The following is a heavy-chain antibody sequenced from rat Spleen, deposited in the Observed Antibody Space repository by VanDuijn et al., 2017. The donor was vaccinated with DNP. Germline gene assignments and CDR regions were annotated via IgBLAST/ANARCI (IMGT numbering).Heavy chain of an antibody. CDR2: ISPSGGST. CDR1: GFTFSNYD. V-gene: IGHV5S23*01. Sequence: EVQLVESGGGLVQPGRSLKLSCAASGFTFSNYDMAWVRQAPTKGLEWVASISPSGGSTYYRDSVKGRFTISRDNAKSTLYLQMDSLRSEDTATYYCATEVLDYWGQGVMVTVSS. CDR3: ATEVLDY. J-gene: IGHJ2*01.